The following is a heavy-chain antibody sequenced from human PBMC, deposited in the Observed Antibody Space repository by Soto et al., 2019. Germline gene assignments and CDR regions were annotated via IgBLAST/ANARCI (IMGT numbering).Heavy chain of an antibody. CDR1: GLTFSSYW. CDR2: IKQDGSEK. V-gene: IGHV3-7*01. Sequence: GGSLRLSCAASGLTFSSYWMSWVRQAPGKGLEWVANIKQDGSEKYYVDSVKGRFTISRDNAKNSLYLQMNSLRAEDTAVYYCARMGNTYYDFWSGYYSDYYGMDVWGQGTTVTVSS. D-gene: IGHD3-3*01. J-gene: IGHJ6*02. CDR3: ARMGNTYYDFWSGYYSDYYGMDV.